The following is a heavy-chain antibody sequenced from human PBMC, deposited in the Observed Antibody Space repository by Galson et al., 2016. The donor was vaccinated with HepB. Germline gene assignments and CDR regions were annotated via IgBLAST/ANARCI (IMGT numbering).Heavy chain of an antibody. CDR3: ARIDCSTTNCYNFDF. CDR1: GYSFTSYW. CDR2: IYPGDSDT. V-gene: IGHV5-51*01. D-gene: IGHD2-2*02. J-gene: IGHJ4*02. Sequence: QSGAEVKKAGESLKISCQGSGYSFTSYWIAWVRQTPGEGLECMGIIYPGDSDTRYSPSFQGQVTISADKSISTAYLQWSSLKASDTAMYFCARIDCSTTNCYNFDFWGQGTLLTVSS.